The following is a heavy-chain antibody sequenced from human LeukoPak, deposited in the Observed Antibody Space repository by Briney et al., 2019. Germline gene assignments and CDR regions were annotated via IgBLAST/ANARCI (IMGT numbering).Heavy chain of an antibody. D-gene: IGHD6-13*01. CDR2: IYHSGST. V-gene: IGHV4-38-2*02. J-gene: IGHJ6*03. CDR1: GYSISSGYY. CDR3: ASGYSSSWYSDHYYYYMDV. Sequence: SETLSLTCTVSGYSISSGYYWGWIRQPPGKGLEWIGSIYHSGSTNYNPSLKSRVTISVDTSKNQFSLKLSSVTAADTAVYYCASGYSSSWYSDHYYYYMDVWGKGTTVTVSS.